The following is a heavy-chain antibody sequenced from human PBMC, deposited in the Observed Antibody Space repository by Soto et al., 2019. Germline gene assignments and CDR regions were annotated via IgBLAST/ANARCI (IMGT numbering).Heavy chain of an antibody. CDR2: IYYSGST. V-gene: IGHV4-31*03. D-gene: IGHD3-22*01. CDR3: ASGNYYDSSGYYSHFDY. Sequence: SETLSLTCTVSGGSISSGGYYWSWIRQHPGKGLEWIGYIYYSGSTYYNPSLKSRVTISVDTSKNQFSLKLSSVTAADTAVYYCASGNYYDSSGYYSHFDYWGQVTLVTVSS. CDR1: GGSISSGGYY. J-gene: IGHJ4*02.